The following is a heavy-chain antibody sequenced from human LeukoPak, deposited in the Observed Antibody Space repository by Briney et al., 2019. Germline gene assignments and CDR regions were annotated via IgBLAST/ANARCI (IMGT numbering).Heavy chain of an antibody. CDR1: GFTFSSYS. CDR2: ISSGYV. V-gene: IGHV3-21*01. D-gene: IGHD3-10*01. J-gene: IGHJ4*02. CDR3: ARGGSGSYHIIDY. Sequence: GGSLRLSCAASGFTFSSYSMNWVRQAPGKGLEWVSSISSGYVYYADSVKGRFTISRDNAKNSLYLQMNSLRAEDTAVYYCARGGSGSYHIIDYWGQGTLSPSPQ.